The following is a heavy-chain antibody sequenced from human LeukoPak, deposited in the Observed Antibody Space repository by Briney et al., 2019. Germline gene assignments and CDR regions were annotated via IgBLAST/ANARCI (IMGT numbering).Heavy chain of an antibody. CDR3: ARNMITFGGVIHY. D-gene: IGHD3-16*01. CDR1: GFTFSSYW. CDR2: IKQDGSEK. J-gene: IGHJ4*02. Sequence: GGSLRLSYAASGFTFSSYWMCWVRQAPGKGLEWVANIKQDGSEKYYVDSVKGRFTISRDNAKNSLYLQMNSLRAEDTAVYYCARNMITFGGVIHYWGQGTLVTVSS. V-gene: IGHV3-7*03.